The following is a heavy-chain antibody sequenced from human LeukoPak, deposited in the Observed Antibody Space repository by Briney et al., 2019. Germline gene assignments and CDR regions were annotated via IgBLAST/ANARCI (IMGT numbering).Heavy chain of an antibody. CDR2: IKHDGSEK. J-gene: IGHJ4*02. CDR1: GFIFTGYF. CDR3: ATDRGWRTSGYYLYYFEY. V-gene: IGHV3-7*01. D-gene: IGHD3-3*01. Sequence: GGSLGLSCAASGFIFTGYFMSWVRQAPGKGLEWVASIKHDGSEKYYVDSVRGRFTISRDYTKNLLYLQMSSLRAEDTAVYYCATDRGWRTSGYYLYYFEYWGQGTLVTFSS.